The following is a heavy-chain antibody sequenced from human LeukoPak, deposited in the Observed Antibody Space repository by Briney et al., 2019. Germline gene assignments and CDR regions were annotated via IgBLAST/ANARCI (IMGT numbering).Heavy chain of an antibody. V-gene: IGHV3-48*01. CDR3: AGAIAAHTFDI. D-gene: IGHD6-6*01. Sequence: PGGSLRLSCAASGFTFSSYSMNWVRQAPGKGLEWVSYISSSSSTIYYADSVKGRFTISRDNAKNSLYLQMNSLRAEDTAVYYCAGAIAAHTFDIWGQGTMVTVSS. J-gene: IGHJ3*02. CDR2: ISSSSSTI. CDR1: GFTFSSYS.